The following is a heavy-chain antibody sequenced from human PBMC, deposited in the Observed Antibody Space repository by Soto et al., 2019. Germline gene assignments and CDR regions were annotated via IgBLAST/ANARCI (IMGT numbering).Heavy chain of an antibody. CDR2: INNGGDNI. CDR1: GFTFNNYA. Sequence: GSLRLSCAASGFTFNNYAMSWVRQAPGKGLEWVSSINNGGDNIYYADSVKGRFTISRDNSKSTLYLQMNSLRAEDTAVYYCAKTFLARYCSSSICYDPADYFDYWGQGTLVTVSS. D-gene: IGHD2-2*01. J-gene: IGHJ4*02. V-gene: IGHV3-23*01. CDR3: AKTFLARYCSSSICYDPADYFDY.